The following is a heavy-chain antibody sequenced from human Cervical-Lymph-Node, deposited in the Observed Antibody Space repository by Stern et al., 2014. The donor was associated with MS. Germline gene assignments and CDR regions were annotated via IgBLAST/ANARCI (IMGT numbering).Heavy chain of an antibody. J-gene: IGHJ4*02. CDR1: GLTFSNAW. CDR2: IKSKSDGGTT. Sequence: VQLVESGGTLVKPAGSLRLSCAVSGLTFSNAWMTWVRQAPGKGLEWVGRIKSKSDGGTTDYAAPVKGRFTISRDDSKNTLYLEMNSLKTEDTAVYYCSSRMAVGSTLFAYWGQGTLVTVSS. D-gene: IGHD6-19*01. CDR3: SSRMAVGSTLFAY. V-gene: IGHV3-15*02.